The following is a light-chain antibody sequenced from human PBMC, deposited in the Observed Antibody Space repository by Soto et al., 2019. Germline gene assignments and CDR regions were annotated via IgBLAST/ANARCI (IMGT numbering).Light chain of an antibody. J-gene: IGKJ1*01. V-gene: IGKV3-15*01. CDR1: QSVNSN. CDR2: GAS. Sequence: ETVMTQFPATLSVSPGERATLSCRASQSVNSNLAWYQQKLGQAPRVLIYGASTRATGIPARFSGSGSETEFILTISSLQSEDFAVYYCQHYNTWPWTFGQGTKVEIK. CDR3: QHYNTWPWT.